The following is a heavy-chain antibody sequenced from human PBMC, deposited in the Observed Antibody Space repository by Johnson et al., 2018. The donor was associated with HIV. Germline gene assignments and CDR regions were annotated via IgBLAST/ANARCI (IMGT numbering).Heavy chain of an antibody. D-gene: IGHD3-9*01. V-gene: IGHV3-7*05. Sequence: VQLVESGGGLVQPGGSLRLSCAASGFTFSRYWMSWVRQAPGKGLEWVANIKQDGRENYYVDPVKGRFTISRDNAKNSVYLQMSSMKAEDTAVYYCARVLTTRGAFDIWGQGTMVTVSS. CDR2: IKQDGREN. CDR3: ARVLTTRGAFDI. J-gene: IGHJ3*02. CDR1: GFTFSRYW.